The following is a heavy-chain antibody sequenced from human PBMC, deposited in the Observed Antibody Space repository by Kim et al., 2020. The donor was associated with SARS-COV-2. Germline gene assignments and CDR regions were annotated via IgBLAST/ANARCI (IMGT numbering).Heavy chain of an antibody. J-gene: IGHJ4*02. V-gene: IGHV4-59*13. CDR2: IYYSGST. Sequence: SETLSLTCTVSGGSISSYYWNWIRQPPGKGLEWIGYIYYSGSTNYNPSLKSRVTISVDTSKNQFSLKLSSVTAADTAVYYCAREPSYGDYFDYWGQGTLVTFSS. CDR1: GGSISSYY. D-gene: IGHD3-10*01. CDR3: AREPSYGDYFDY.